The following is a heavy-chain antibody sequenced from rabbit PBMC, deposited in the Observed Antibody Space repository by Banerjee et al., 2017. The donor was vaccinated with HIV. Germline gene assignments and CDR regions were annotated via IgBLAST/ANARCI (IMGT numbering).Heavy chain of an antibody. CDR3: ARNYVNAFDP. Sequence: QERLVESGGGLVQPEGSLTLTCTASGFSFSNKAVMCWVRQAPGKGLEWIACINAVTGRAVYASWAKGRFTFSKTSSTTVTLQVTSLTAADTATYFCARNYVNAFDPRGQGTLVTVS. CDR2: INAVTGRA. J-gene: IGHJ2*01. D-gene: IGHD1-1*01. CDR1: GFSFSNKAV. V-gene: IGHV1S45*01.